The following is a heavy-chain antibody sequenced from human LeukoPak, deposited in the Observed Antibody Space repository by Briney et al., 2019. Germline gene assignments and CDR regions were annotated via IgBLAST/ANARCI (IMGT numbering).Heavy chain of an antibody. V-gene: IGHV4-59*01. Sequence: SETQSLTCTVSGGSITSYYWSWIRQPPGKGLEWIGYIYYSGSTNYNPSLKSRVTISVDTSKNQFSLKLSSVTAADTAVYYCARVPYYYDSSGGGNYYYYYMDVWGKGTTVTVSS. J-gene: IGHJ6*03. CDR1: GGSITSYY. CDR3: ARVPYYYDSSGGGNYYYYYMDV. CDR2: IYYSGST. D-gene: IGHD3-22*01.